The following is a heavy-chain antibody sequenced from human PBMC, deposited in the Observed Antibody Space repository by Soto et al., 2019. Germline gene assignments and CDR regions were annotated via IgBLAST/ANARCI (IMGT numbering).Heavy chain of an antibody. D-gene: IGHD2-15*01. CDR3: SSKVDRMADY. Sequence: QVQLVQSGAAVKKPGSSVKVSCKASGDTCSSHTISWVRQAPGQGLEWMGRIIPMLGTANYAQRFQGRVTITADKSTSTAYMELSSLRSEDTAVYYCSSKVDRMADYWGLGTQVTVSS. CDR2: IIPMLGTA. V-gene: IGHV1-69*08. J-gene: IGHJ4*02. CDR1: GDTCSSHT.